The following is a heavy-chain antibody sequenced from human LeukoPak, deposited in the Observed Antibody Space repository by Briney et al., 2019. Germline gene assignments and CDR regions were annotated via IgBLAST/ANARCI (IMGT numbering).Heavy chain of an antibody. CDR3: AKDLPTKCRGDCPSDY. D-gene: IGHD2-21*02. Sequence: GGSLRLSCAASGFTFRSYAMNWVRQAPGKGLEWVSHISDSGGRTYYAESVKGRYPISRDNSKHTLYLQMNSLRVEDTAVYYCAKDLPTKCRGDCPSDYWGQGALVTVSS. V-gene: IGHV3-23*01. CDR1: GFTFRSYA. J-gene: IGHJ4*02. CDR2: ISDSGGRT.